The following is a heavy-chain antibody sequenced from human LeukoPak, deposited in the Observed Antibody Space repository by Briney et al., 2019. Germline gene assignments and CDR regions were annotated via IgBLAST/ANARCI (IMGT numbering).Heavy chain of an antibody. V-gene: IGHV4-59*08. D-gene: IGHD2/OR15-2a*01. Sequence: SETLSLTCTVSGGSIIGHWWSWIRQPPGKGLEWIGDIFYSGSNNYNPSLNSRLSISLDTSKNQFSLKLSSVTAADTAMYYCARRNTADASIDFWGQGTLVIASS. CDR1: GGSIIGHW. CDR2: IFYSGSN. J-gene: IGHJ4*02. CDR3: ARRNTADASIDF.